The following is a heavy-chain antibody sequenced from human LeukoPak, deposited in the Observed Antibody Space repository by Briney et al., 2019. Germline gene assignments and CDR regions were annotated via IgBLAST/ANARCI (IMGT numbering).Heavy chain of an antibody. CDR2: ISSSGSTI. CDR3: ATRGAAAGRPFDY. Sequence: GGSLRLSCAASGFTFSSYEMNWVRQAPGKGLEWVSYISSSGSTIYYADSVKGRFTTSRDNAKNSLYLQMNSLRAEDTAVYYCATRGAAAGRPFDYWGQGTLVTVSS. J-gene: IGHJ4*02. CDR1: GFTFSSYE. D-gene: IGHD6-13*01. V-gene: IGHV3-48*03.